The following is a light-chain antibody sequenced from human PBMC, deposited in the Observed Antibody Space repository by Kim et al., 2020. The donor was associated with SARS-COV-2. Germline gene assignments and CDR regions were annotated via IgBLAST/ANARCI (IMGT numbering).Light chain of an antibody. V-gene: IGKV3-11*01. CDR3: QQRKSWPLT. Sequence: EVVLTQSPATLSLSPGERATLSCRASLSVSTRLAWYQQKPGQPPRLLMYEVSNRATATPARFSCSGSGTDFTLTISSLEPEDFAVYYCQQRKSWPLTFGQGTRLEIK. CDR2: EVS. J-gene: IGKJ5*01. CDR1: LSVSTR.